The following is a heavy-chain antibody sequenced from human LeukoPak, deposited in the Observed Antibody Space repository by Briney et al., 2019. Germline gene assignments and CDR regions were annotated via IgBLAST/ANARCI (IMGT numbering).Heavy chain of an antibody. V-gene: IGHV3-23*01. D-gene: IGHD3-22*01. CDR1: GFTFSSYA. Sequence: GGSLTLSCAASGFTFSSYAMSWVRQAPGKGLEWVSAISGSGGSTYYADSVKGRFTISRDNSKDTLYLQMNSLRAEDTAVCYCAKDNLNYYDSSGYYGNWGQGTLVTVSS. J-gene: IGHJ4*02. CDR2: ISGSGGST. CDR3: AKDNLNYYDSSGYYGN.